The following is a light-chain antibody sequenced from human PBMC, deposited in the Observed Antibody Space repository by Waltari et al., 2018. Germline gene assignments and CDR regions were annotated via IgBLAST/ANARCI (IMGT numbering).Light chain of an antibody. Sequence: IEMTQSPATLSVSPGERATLSCRASQNVGTKLAWYQQKPGRAPRLLIYDAFTRATGIPARFSGSGSGTEFTLTISSLQSEDLALYHCLQYHYWPPWTFGQGTKVEVK. J-gene: IGKJ1*01. V-gene: IGKV3-15*01. CDR1: QNVGTK. CDR3: LQYHYWPPWT. CDR2: DAF.